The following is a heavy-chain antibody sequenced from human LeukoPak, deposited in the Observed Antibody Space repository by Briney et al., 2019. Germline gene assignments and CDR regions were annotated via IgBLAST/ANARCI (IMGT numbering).Heavy chain of an antibody. CDR2: IYYSGST. Sequence: SETLSLTCTVSGGSISSSYYYWGWIRQPPGKGLEWIGSIYYSGSTYYNPSLKSRVTISVDTSKNQFSLKLSSVTAADTAVYYCARLGMTTVTTYNFDYWGQGTLVTVSS. J-gene: IGHJ4*02. V-gene: IGHV4-39*01. CDR1: GGSISSSYYY. D-gene: IGHD4-17*01. CDR3: ARLGMTTVTTYNFDY.